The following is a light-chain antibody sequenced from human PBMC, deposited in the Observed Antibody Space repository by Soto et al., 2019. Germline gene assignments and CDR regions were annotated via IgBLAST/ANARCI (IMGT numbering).Light chain of an antibody. CDR1: QTVSSY. CDR3: QQRRDWPST. CDR2: DAS. V-gene: IGKV3-11*01. Sequence: EIVLTQSPATLSLSPGDRATLSCRTSQTVSSYLAWYQQKPGQAPRLLIYDASSRATGIPARFSASGSGTDFTLTITRLVPEDFAVYYCQQRRDWPSTFGGGTKVEIK. J-gene: IGKJ4*01.